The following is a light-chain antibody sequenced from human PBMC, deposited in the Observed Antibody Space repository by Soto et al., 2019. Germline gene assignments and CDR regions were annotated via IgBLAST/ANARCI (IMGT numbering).Light chain of an antibody. V-gene: IGKV3D-20*01. J-gene: IGKJ5*01. CDR1: QSVSSAY. Sequence: EIVLTQSPATLSLSPGERASLSCGASQSVSSAYLTWYQQKPGLAPRLLIYDASTRATGIPDRFSGGGSGTDFTLTISRLEPEDFAVYYCQHYGTLTFGQGTRLEIK. CDR3: QHYGTLT. CDR2: DAS.